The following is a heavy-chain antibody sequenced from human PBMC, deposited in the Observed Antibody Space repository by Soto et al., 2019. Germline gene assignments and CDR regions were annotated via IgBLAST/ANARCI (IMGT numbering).Heavy chain of an antibody. D-gene: IGHD5-18*01. CDR1: GGSFSGYY. CDR2: INHSGST. Sequence: QVQLQQWGAGLLKPSETLSLTCAVYGGSFSGYYWSWIRQPPGKGLEWIGEINHSGSTNYNPSLKSRVTISVDTSKNQFSLKLSSVTAADTAVYYCARNRYSYGLFYYYYGMDVWGQGTTVTVSS. CDR3: ARNRYSYGLFYYYYGMDV. V-gene: IGHV4-34*01. J-gene: IGHJ6*02.